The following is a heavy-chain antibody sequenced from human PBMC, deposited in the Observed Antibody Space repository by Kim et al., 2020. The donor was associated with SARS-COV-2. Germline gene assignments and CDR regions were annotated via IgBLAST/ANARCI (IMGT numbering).Heavy chain of an antibody. J-gene: IGHJ4*02. V-gene: IGHV1-18*01. Sequence: ARKLQGRVTMTTDTSTSTAYMELRSLRSDDTAVYYCARVGFVVGATYSDYWGQGTLVTVSS. D-gene: IGHD1-26*01. CDR3: ARVGFVVGATYSDY.